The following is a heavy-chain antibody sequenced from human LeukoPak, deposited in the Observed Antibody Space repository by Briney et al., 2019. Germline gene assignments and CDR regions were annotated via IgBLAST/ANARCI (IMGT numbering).Heavy chain of an antibody. CDR3: ARVPGDTVLRYFDWLLYFDY. V-gene: IGHV1-2*02. CDR1: GYTFTGYY. J-gene: IGHJ4*02. Sequence: GASVKVSCKASGYTFTGYYMHWVRQAPGQGLEWMEWINPNSGGTNYAQKFQGRVTMTRDTSISTAYMELSRLRSDDTAVYYCARVPGDTVLRYFDWLLYFDYWGQGTLVTVSS. CDR2: INPNSGGT. D-gene: IGHD3-9*01.